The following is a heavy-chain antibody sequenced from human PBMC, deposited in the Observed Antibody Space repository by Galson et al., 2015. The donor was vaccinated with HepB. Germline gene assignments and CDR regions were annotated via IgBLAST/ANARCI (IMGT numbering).Heavy chain of an antibody. J-gene: IGHJ3*02. CDR3: ARGFRRRVNQNDAFDN. V-gene: IGHV1-18*04. D-gene: IGHD2-21*01. Sequence: SVKVSCKASGYTFTSYGISWGRQAPGQGLEWMGWISASNGNTNYAQKLQGRVTMTTDTSTSTAYMELRSLRSDDTAVYYCARGFRRRVNQNDAFDNSGQATIVTVSS. CDR1: GYTFTSYG. CDR2: ISASNGNT.